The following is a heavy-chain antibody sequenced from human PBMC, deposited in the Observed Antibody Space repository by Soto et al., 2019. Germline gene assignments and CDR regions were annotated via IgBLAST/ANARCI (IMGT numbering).Heavy chain of an antibody. J-gene: IGHJ4*02. CDR1: GYTFTSYD. Sequence: QVQLVQSGAEVKKPGASVPVSCKASGYTFTSYDINWVRQATGQGLEWMGWMKPNSGNTGYAQKIKGRFTITRNNSRSTGYMEMSSLRSEDTAVYYCARESGASSPFDYWGQGTLVTVSS. D-gene: IGHD6-19*01. CDR3: ARESGASSPFDY. V-gene: IGHV1-8*01. CDR2: MKPNSGNT.